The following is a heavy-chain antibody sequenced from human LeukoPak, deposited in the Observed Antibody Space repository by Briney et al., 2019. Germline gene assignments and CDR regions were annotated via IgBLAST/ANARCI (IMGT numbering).Heavy chain of an antibody. D-gene: IGHD1-26*01. Sequence: GGSLRLSCAASGFTFSSNWMYWIRQAPGKGLVWVSRINRDESVTEYADSVKGRFTISRDNAKNTLFLQMNSLRVEDTAVYYCARGPDHGGSYYHDWGQGTPVTVSS. V-gene: IGHV3-74*01. J-gene: IGHJ4*02. CDR2: INRDESVT. CDR1: GFTFSSNW. CDR3: ARGPDHGGSYYHD.